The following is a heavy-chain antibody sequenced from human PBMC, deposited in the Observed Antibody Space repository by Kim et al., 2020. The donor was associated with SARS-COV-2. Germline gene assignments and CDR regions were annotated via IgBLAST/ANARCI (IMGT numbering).Heavy chain of an antibody. J-gene: IGHJ4*01. CDR3: ARHDYTVDPTTADY. CDR1: GYSFTTYW. D-gene: IGHD2-2*02. CDR2: THPGDSET. V-gene: IGHV5-51*01. Sequence: GESLKISCKGSGYSFTTYWIGWVRQMPGKGLEWMGITHPGDSETRYSPSFQGQVTISADKSTSTAYLHWSSLKASDTAIYYCARHDYTVDPTTADYWGHGTLVTVSS.